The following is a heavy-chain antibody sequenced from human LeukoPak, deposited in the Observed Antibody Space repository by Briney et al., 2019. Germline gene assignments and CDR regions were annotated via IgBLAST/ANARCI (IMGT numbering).Heavy chain of an antibody. J-gene: IGHJ3*02. V-gene: IGHV4-59*01. CDR3: AREDSSSASAFDI. CDR2: IYYSGST. CDR1: GGSISSYY. Sequence: SETLSLTCTVSGGSISSYYWSWIRQPPGKGLEWIGYIYYSGSTNYNPSLKSRVTISVDTSKNQFSLKLSSVTAADTAVYYCAREDSSSASAFDIWGQGTMVTVPS. D-gene: IGHD6-6*01.